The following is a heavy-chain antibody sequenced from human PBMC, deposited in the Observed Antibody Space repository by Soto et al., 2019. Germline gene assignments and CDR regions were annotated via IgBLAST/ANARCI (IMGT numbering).Heavy chain of an antibody. V-gene: IGHV4-34*01. Sequence: PSETLSLTCAVYGGSFSGYYWSWIRQPPGKGLEWIGEINHSGSTNYNPSLKSRVTISVDTSKNQFSLKLSSVTAADTAVYYCAGGPASSTVTTSFDYWGQGTLVTVSS. J-gene: IGHJ4*02. CDR2: INHSGST. D-gene: IGHD4-17*01. CDR3: AGGPASSTVTTSFDY. CDR1: GGSFSGYY.